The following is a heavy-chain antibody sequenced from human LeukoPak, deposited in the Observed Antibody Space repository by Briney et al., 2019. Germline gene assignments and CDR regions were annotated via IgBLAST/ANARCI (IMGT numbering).Heavy chain of an antibody. D-gene: IGHD5-24*01. CDR1: GYTFTSNY. CDR2: ISPSGGST. CDR3: ARDNSVRDEAWWFTP. Sequence: ASVKVSCKAFGYTFTSNYMHWVRQAPGQGPEWMGVISPSGGSTTYAQKFQGRVTLTRDMSTSTDYLELSRLRSEDTAVYYCARDNSVRDEAWWFTPWGQGTLVTVSS. J-gene: IGHJ5*02. V-gene: IGHV1-46*01.